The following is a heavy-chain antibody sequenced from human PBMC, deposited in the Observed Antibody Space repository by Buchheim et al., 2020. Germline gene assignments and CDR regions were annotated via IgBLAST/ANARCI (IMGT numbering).Heavy chain of an antibody. CDR3: ARENYYYDSSGSEGWYYFDY. CDR1: GFTFSSYA. CDR2: ISYDGSNK. J-gene: IGHJ4*02. D-gene: IGHD3-22*01. V-gene: IGHV3-30-3*01. Sequence: QVQLVESGGGVVQPGRSLRLSCAASGFTFSSYAMHWVRQAPGKGLEWVAVISYDGSNKYYADSVKGRFTISRDNSKNTLYLQMNSLRAEDTAVYYCARENYYYDSSGSEGWYYFDYWGQGTL.